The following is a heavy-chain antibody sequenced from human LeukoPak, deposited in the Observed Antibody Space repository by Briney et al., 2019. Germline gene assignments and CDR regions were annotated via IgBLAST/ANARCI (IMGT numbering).Heavy chain of an antibody. D-gene: IGHD4-23*01. Sequence: SETLSLTCTVSGGSISSYYWSWIRQPPRKGLEWIGYIYYSGSTNYNPSLKSRVTISVDTSKNQFSLKLSSVTAAYTAVYYCASHPTLYGGNLVWYFDFWGQGTLVTVSS. V-gene: IGHV4-59*01. J-gene: IGHJ4*02. CDR3: ASHPTLYGGNLVWYFDF. CDR1: GGSISSYY. CDR2: IYYSGST.